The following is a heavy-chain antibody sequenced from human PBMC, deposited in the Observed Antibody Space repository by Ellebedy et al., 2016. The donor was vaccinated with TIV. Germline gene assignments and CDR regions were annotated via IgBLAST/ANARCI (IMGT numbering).Heavy chain of an antibody. Sequence: MPSETLSLTCTVSGGSISSRSYYWGWIRQPPGKGLEWIGYIYNSGSTNYNPSLKSRVTISVYKSKNQFSLKMSSVTAADTAVYYCARVWGMTTVTGYFDSWGQGTLVTVSS. V-gene: IGHV4-61*05. CDR3: ARVWGMTTVTGYFDS. CDR1: GGSISSRSYY. D-gene: IGHD4-17*01. CDR2: IYNSGST. J-gene: IGHJ4*02.